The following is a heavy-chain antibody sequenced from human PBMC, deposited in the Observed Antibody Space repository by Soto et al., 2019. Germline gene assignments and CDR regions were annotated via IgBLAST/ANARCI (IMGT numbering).Heavy chain of an antibody. J-gene: IGHJ5*02. CDR1: GFTFSSYE. V-gene: IGHV3-48*03. Sequence: PGGSLRLSCAASGFTFSSYEMNWVRQAPGKGLEWVSYISSSGSTIYYADYVKGRFTISRDNAKNSLYLQMNSLRAEDTAVYYCARVGVEYYYDSSGYYLAPYNWFDPWGQGTLVTVSS. CDR2: ISSSGSTI. CDR3: ARVGVEYYYDSSGYYLAPYNWFDP. D-gene: IGHD3-22*01.